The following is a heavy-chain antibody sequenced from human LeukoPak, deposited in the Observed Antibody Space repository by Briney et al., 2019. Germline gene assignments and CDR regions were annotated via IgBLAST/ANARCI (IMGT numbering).Heavy chain of an antibody. J-gene: IGHJ4*02. Sequence: GGSLRLSCAASGFTFSSYGMHWVRQAPGKGLEWVAVISYDGSNKYYADSVKGRFTISRDKSKNTLYLQMNSLRAEDTAVYYCAKDLYLTGYSFDYWGQGTLVTVSS. CDR3: AKDLYLTGYSFDY. D-gene: IGHD3-9*01. CDR1: GFTFSSYG. CDR2: ISYDGSNK. V-gene: IGHV3-30*18.